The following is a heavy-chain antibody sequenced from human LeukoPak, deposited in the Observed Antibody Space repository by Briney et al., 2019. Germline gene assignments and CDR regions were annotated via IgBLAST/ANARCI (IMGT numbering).Heavy chain of an antibody. CDR3: ARDQDILTGEYFDY. CDR1: GFTFSSYE. J-gene: IGHJ4*02. V-gene: IGHV3-48*01. Sequence: PGGSLRLSCGASGFTFSSYEMNWVRQAPGKGLEWVSYISSSSSTIYYADSVKGRFTISRDNAKNSLYLQMNSLRAEDTAVYYCARDQDILTGEYFDYWGQGTLVTVSS. CDR2: ISSSSSTI. D-gene: IGHD3-9*01.